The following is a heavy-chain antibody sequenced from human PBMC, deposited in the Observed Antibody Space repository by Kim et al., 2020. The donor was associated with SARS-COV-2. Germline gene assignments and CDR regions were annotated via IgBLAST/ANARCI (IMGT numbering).Heavy chain of an antibody. V-gene: IGHV3-23*01. CDR3: AKAVWGLSYYYGMDV. CDR1: GFTFSSYA. D-gene: IGHD3-16*02. Sequence: GGSLRLSCAASGFTFSSYAMSWVRQAPGKGLEWVSAISGSGGSTYYADSVKGRFTISRDNSKNTLYLQMNSLRAEDTAVYYCAKAVWGLSYYYGMDVWGQGTTVTVSS. CDR2: ISGSGGST. J-gene: IGHJ6*02.